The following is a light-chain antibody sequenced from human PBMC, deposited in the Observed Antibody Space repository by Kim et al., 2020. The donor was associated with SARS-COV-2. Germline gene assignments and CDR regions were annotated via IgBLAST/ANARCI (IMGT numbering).Light chain of an antibody. V-gene: IGLV3-19*01. CDR1: SLRRYY. Sequence: SSELTQDPAVSVALGQTVRITCQGDSLRRYYASWYQQRPGQAPVLVIYAKNNRPSGIPDRFSGSSAGNTASLTITGAQAEDEADYYCNSRDSSCASYVLG. J-gene: IGLJ1*01. CDR3: NSRDSSCASYV. CDR2: AKN.